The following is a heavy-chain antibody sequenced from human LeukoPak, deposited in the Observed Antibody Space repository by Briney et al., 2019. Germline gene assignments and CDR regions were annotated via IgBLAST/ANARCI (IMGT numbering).Heavy chain of an antibody. CDR3: AKSPAVAGAFDY. Sequence: GGSLRLSCAASGFTFSSYAMSWVRQAPGKGLEWVSAISGSGGSTYYADSVKGRFTISRDNSKNTLYLQMNSLRAEDTGVYYCAKSPAVAGAFDYWGQGTLVTVSS. J-gene: IGHJ4*02. D-gene: IGHD6-19*01. V-gene: IGHV3-23*01. CDR1: GFTFSSYA. CDR2: ISGSGGST.